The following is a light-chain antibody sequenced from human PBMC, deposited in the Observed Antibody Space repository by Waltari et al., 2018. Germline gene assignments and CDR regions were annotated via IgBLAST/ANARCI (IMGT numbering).Light chain of an antibody. V-gene: IGLV1-44*01. CDR3: AAWDDSPDGPV. J-gene: IGLJ3*02. Sequence: QSVMTQPPSASGTPGQRVTISCSGSSSNIGRNSVNWYQQLPGTAPKLRIYTTNQRPSGVPDRFSGSKSGTSASLAISGLQSEDEADYYCAAWDDSPDGPVFGGGTKLTVL. CDR2: TTN. CDR1: SSNIGRNS.